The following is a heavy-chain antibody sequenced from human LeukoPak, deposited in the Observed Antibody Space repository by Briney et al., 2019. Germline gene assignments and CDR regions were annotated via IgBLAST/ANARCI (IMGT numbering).Heavy chain of an antibody. CDR2: ISSSGDST. Sequence: GGSLRLSCAASGFTFSSYAMSWVRQAPGKGLEWVSVISSSGDSTYYADSVKGRITISRDNSKNTLHLQMNSLRAEDTAIYYCAKDLVTGSLDYWGQGTLVTVSS. V-gene: IGHV3-23*01. CDR3: AKDLVTGSLDY. J-gene: IGHJ4*02. CDR1: GFTFSSYA. D-gene: IGHD3-10*01.